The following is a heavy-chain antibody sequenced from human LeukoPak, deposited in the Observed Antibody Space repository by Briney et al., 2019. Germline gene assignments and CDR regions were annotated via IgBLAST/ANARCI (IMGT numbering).Heavy chain of an antibody. CDR2: IHPSGGST. V-gene: IGHV1-46*01. Sequence: ASVKVSCKASGYTFTTYYMHWVRQAPGQGLEWMGIIHPSGGSTSYALDFQGRVTMTRDTSTSTVYMELSCLRSEGTAVYYCAREGGIAVAGTGWFDPWGQGTLVTVSS. CDR1: GYTFTTYY. J-gene: IGHJ5*02. D-gene: IGHD6-19*01. CDR3: AREGGIAVAGTGWFDP.